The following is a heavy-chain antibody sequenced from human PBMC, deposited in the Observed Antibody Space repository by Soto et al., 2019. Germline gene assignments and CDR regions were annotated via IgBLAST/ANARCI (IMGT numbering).Heavy chain of an antibody. V-gene: IGHV1-2*02. D-gene: IGHD3-3*01. CDR1: GYPVTAYY. CDR3: ARGGGVGVAGSAAFDM. Sequence: QLHLVQSGAVVKKPGASVTVSCSASGYPVTAYYMHWVRQAPGRGLEWMGGINPATGAAKYTQTFQGRVTMTRGTSTSTVFMELCGLTSEDTAVFYCARGGGVGVAGSAAFDMWGQGTLVTVSS. J-gene: IGHJ3*02. CDR2: INPATGAA.